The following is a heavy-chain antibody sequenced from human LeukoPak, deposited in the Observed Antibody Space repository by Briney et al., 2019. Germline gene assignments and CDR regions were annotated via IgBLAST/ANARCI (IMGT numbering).Heavy chain of an antibody. CDR3: AKHSRNGEENLDY. D-gene: IGHD3-10*01. CDR2: ISHSGTTT. J-gene: IGHJ4*02. Sequence: GGSLRLSCAASGFTFSNYAISCVRQAPGKGLEWVSVISHSGTTTFYADSVRGRFTISRDNSNNTLYLQMNSLGAEDTAVYYCAKHSRNGEENLDYWGQGSLVTVSS. V-gene: IGHV3-23*01. CDR1: GFTFSNYA.